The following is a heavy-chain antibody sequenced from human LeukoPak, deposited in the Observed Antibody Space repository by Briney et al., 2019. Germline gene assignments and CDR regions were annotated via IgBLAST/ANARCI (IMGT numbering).Heavy chain of an antibody. V-gene: IGHV1-69-2*01. CDR3: ATWGETGTTPDWFDT. J-gene: IGHJ5*02. CDR1: GYIFGDYF. D-gene: IGHD1-1*01. CDR2: VDPEDGKT. Sequence: GASVKVSCKASGYIFGDYFMNWIQQAPGKGLEWMGRVDPEDGKTIYTEKFQGRVTMTADTSADTAYMELSSLRSEDTAVYYCATWGETGTTPDWFDTWGQGTLVTVSS.